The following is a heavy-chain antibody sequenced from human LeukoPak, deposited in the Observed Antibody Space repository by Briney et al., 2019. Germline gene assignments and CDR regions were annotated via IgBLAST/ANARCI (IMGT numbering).Heavy chain of an antibody. J-gene: IGHJ4*02. CDR1: GYTFTGHY. D-gene: IGHD1-26*01. Sequence: GASVKVSCRASGYTFTGHYMHWVRPAPGQGLEWMGWINPNSGGTNYAQKFQGRVTMTRDTSISTAYMELSRLRSDDTAVYYCARDGRWSGATGFDYWGQGTLVTVSS. CDR2: INPNSGGT. V-gene: IGHV1-2*02. CDR3: ARDGRWSGATGFDY.